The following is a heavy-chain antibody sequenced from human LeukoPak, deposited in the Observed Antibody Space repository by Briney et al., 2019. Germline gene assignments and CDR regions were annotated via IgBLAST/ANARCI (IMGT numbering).Heavy chain of an antibody. CDR1: GGSISSSSYY. CDR3: VRDRGLGRGFDP. CDR2: IYYSGST. J-gene: IGHJ5*02. V-gene: IGHV4-39*07. D-gene: IGHD3-16*01. Sequence: PSETLSLTCTVSGGSISSSSYYWGWIRQPPGKGLEWIGSIYYSGSTYYNPSLKSRVIMSFDPSKNQFSLKLNSVTAADTAFYYCVRDRGLGRGFDPWGQGTMVTVSS.